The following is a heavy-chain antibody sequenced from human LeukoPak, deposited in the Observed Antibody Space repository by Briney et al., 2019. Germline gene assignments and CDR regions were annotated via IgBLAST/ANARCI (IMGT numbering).Heavy chain of an antibody. CDR1: GFTFDDYG. CDR2: INWNGGRT. J-gene: IGHJ4*02. D-gene: IGHD6-19*01. V-gene: IGHV3-20*04. CDR3: ARAPEWLIFDY. Sequence: GGSLRLSCAASGFTFDDYGMSWVRQAPGKGLEWVSGINWNGGRTGYADSVKGRFTISRHNSKNTLYLQMNSLRAEDTAVYYCARAPEWLIFDYWGQGTLVTVSS.